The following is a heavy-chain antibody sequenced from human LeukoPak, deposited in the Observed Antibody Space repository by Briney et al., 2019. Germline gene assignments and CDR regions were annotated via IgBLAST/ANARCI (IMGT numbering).Heavy chain of an antibody. J-gene: IGHJ4*02. CDR1: GFTFSSYA. V-gene: IGHV3-23*01. CDR2: ISGSGGST. D-gene: IGHD2-15*01. Sequence: GGSLRLSCAASGFTFSSYAMSWVRQAPGKGLEWVSAISGSGGSTYYADSVKGRFTISRDSSKNTLYLQMNSLRAEDTAVYYCAKDEVVVVAATLYDYWGQGTLVTVSS. CDR3: AKDEVVVVAATLYDY.